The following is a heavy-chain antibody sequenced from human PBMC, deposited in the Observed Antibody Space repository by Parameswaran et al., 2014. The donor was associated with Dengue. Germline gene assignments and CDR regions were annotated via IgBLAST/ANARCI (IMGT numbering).Heavy chain of an antibody. CDR3: ARRGSFYGGDFDY. Sequence: RWIRQPPGKGLEWVSAISGSGGSTYYADSVKGRFTISRDNSKNTLYLQMNSLRAEDTAVYYCARRGSFYGGDFDYWGQGTLVTVSS. J-gene: IGHJ4*02. CDR2: ISGSGGST. D-gene: IGHD4-23*01. V-gene: IGHV3-23*01.